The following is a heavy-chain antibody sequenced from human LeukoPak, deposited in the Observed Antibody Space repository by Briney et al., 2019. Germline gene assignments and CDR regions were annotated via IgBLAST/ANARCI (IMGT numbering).Heavy chain of an antibody. CDR2: ISGSGGST. J-gene: IGHJ6*02. D-gene: IGHD2-2*01. V-gene: IGHV3-23*01. CDR1: GFTFSSYA. CDR3: AKDPHVVVPAARVYYYYGMDV. Sequence: GGSLRLSRAASGFTFSSYAMSWVRQAPGKGLEWVSAISGSGGSTYYADSVKGRFTISRDNSKNTLYLQMNSLRAEDTAVYYCAKDPHVVVPAARVYYYYGMDVWGQGTTVTVSS.